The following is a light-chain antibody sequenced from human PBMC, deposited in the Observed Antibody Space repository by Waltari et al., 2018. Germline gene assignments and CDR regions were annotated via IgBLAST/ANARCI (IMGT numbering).Light chain of an antibody. V-gene: IGLV4-69*01. J-gene: IGLJ2*01. CDR1: SWPSTYA. CDR2: LNTDGSH. CDR3: QTWDTDSYVI. Sequence: QLVLTPSPSASASLGASVKLTCTLSSWPSTYAIAWHPQQPEKGPRYLMKLNTDGSHNEGDGIPDRFSGSSAGAGRYLTISSLQSEDEADYYCQTWDTDSYVIFGGGTKLTVL.